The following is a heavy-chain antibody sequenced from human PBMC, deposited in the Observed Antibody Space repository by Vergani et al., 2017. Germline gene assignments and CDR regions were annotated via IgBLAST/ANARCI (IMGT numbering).Heavy chain of an antibody. D-gene: IGHD2/OR15-2a*01. V-gene: IGHV3-21*04. J-gene: IGHJ4*02. CDR3: AKDIGIVMVPVSPDF. CDR2: ISSSSSYI. CDR1: GFTFSSYS. Sequence: EVQLVESGGGLVKPGGSLRLSCAASGFTFSSYSMNWVRQAPGKGLEWVSSISSSSSYIYYADSVKGRFTISRDNAKNTLYLQMDSLRAGDTALYYCAKDIGIVMVPVSPDFWGQGTLVTVSS.